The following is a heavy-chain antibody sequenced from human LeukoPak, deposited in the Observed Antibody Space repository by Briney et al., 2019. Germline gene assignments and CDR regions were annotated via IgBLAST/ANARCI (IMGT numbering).Heavy chain of an antibody. D-gene: IGHD3-10*01. Sequence: PGGPLRLSCAASGITFSRYAMNWVRQAPGKGLEWVSSISSSSSYIYYADSVKGRFTISRDNAKNSLYLQMNSLRAEDTAVYYCARAYGSGSYYFDYWGQGTLVTVSS. CDR1: GITFSRYA. CDR3: ARAYGSGSYYFDY. CDR2: ISSSSSYI. J-gene: IGHJ4*02. V-gene: IGHV3-21*01.